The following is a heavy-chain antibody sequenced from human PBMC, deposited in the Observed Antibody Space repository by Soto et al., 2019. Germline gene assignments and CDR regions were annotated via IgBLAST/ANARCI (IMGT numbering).Heavy chain of an antibody. CDR3: ARDRYCSSISCYGDAFDI. CDR1: GYTFTSYA. V-gene: IGHV1-3*01. D-gene: IGHD2-2*01. CDR2: ISAGDGNT. Sequence: QVQLVQSGAEVKKPGASVKVSCKASGYTFTSYAMHWVRQAPGQRLEWMGWISAGDGNTKYSQNFQGRVTITRVTSASTAYMERSSLRSEDTAVYYCARDRYCSSISCYGDAFDIWGQGTMVTVSS. J-gene: IGHJ3*02.